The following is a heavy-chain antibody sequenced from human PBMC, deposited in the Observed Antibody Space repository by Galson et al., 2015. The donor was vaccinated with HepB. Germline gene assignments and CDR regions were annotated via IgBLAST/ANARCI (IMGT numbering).Heavy chain of an antibody. J-gene: IGHJ6*02. CDR1: GFTFNNYA. Sequence: LRLSCAASGFTFNNYAMSWVRQAPGKGLEWVSAISGSGGRTFYADSVKGRFAISRDNSKNTLYLQMNSLRAEDTAVYYCAKTLFYYGSGGYVNYYGMDVWGQGTTVTVSS. CDR3: AKTLFYYGSGGYVNYYGMDV. D-gene: IGHD3-10*01. CDR2: ISGSGGRT. V-gene: IGHV3-23*01.